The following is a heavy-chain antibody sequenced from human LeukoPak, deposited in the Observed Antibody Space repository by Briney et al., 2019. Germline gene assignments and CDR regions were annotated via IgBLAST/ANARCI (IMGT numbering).Heavy chain of an antibody. Sequence: PSETLSLTCAVYGGSFSGYYWSWIRQPPGKGLEWIGEINHSGSTNYNPSLKSRVTISVDTSKNQFSLKLSSVTAADTAVYFCARHRRHRLYYDSSGYYHDAFDFWGQGTMVTVSS. J-gene: IGHJ3*01. CDR3: ARHRRHRLYYDSSGYYHDAFDF. CDR1: GGSFSGYY. V-gene: IGHV4-34*01. D-gene: IGHD3-22*01. CDR2: INHSGST.